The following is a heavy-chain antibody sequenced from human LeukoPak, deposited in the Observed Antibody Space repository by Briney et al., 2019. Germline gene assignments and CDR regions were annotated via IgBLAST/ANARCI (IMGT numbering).Heavy chain of an antibody. CDR1: GGSLSSYY. J-gene: IGHJ5*02. D-gene: IGHD3-22*01. V-gene: IGHV4-59*01. CDR2: IYYSGST. Sequence: SETLSLTCTVSGGSLSSYYWSWIRQPPGKGLEWIGYIYYSGSTNYNPSLKSRVTISVDTSKNQFSLKLSSVTAADTAVYYCARSYYYYDSSGSLNWFDPWGQGTLVTVSS. CDR3: ARSYYYYDSSGSLNWFDP.